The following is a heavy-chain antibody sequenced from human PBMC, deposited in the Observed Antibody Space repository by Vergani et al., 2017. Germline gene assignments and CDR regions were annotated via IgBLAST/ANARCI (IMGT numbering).Heavy chain of an antibody. CDR2: IYPGDSDT. CDR1: GYSFTSYW. D-gene: IGHD5-12*01. J-gene: IGHJ6*02. V-gene: IGHV5-51*03. CDR3: VRISTVATSRDYFYGMDV. Sequence: EVQLVQSGAEVKKPGESLKISCKGSGYSFTSYWIGWVRQLPGKGLEWMGFIYPGDSDTRYSPSFQGQVTISADKSIRTAFLQWSSLKASDTAMYYCVRISTVATSRDYFYGMDVWGQGTTVTVSS.